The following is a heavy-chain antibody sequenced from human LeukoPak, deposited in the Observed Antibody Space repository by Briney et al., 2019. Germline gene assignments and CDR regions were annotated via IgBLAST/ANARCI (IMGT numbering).Heavy chain of an antibody. Sequence: ASVKVSCKASGYTFTSYGISWVRQAPGQGLEWMGWISAYNGNTNYAQKLQGRVTMTTDTSTSTAYMELRSLRSDDTAVYYCARGLQENLAWLQAFSAFDIWGQGTMVTVSS. CDR1: GYTFTSYG. CDR2: ISAYNGNT. D-gene: IGHD6-19*01. J-gene: IGHJ3*02. CDR3: ARGLQENLAWLQAFSAFDI. V-gene: IGHV1-18*01.